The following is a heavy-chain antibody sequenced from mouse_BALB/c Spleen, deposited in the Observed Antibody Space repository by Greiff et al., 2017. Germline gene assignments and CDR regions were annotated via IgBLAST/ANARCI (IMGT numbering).Heavy chain of an antibody. D-gene: IGHD2-14*01. CDR3: ARSAYRPFAY. V-gene: IGHV14-3*02. Sequence: VHVKQSGAELVKPGASVKLSCTASGFNIKDTYMHWVKQRPEQGLEWIGRIDPANGNTKYDPKFQGKATITADTSSNTAYLQLSSLTSEDTAVYYCARSAYRPFAYWGQGTLVTVSA. CDR2: IDPANGNT. CDR1: GFNIKDTY. J-gene: IGHJ3*01.